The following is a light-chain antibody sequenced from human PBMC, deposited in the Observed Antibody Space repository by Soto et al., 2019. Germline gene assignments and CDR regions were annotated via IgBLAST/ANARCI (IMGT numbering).Light chain of an antibody. Sequence: QLVLTQPPSASGTPGQRVTISCSGSSSNIGSNTVNWYQQLPGTAPKLLIYSNYQRPSGVPDRFSGSKSGTSASLAISGLQSEDEADYYCAAWDDSLNVVFGGGTKLTVL. V-gene: IGLV1-44*01. J-gene: IGLJ2*01. CDR1: SSNIGSNT. CDR2: SNY. CDR3: AAWDDSLNVV.